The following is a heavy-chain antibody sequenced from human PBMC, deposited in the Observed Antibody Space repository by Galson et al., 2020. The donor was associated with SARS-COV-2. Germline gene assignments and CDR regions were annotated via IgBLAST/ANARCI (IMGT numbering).Heavy chain of an antibody. D-gene: IGHD5-18*01. Sequence: GRVTMTRDTSISTAYMELSSLRSDDTAVYYCARVSRGYSYGSFDYWGQGTLVTVSS. CDR3: ARVSRGYSYGSFDY. V-gene: IGHV1-2*02. J-gene: IGHJ4*02.